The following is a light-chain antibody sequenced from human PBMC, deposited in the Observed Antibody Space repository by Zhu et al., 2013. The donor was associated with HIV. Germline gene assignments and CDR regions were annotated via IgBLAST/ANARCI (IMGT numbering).Light chain of an antibody. J-gene: IGKJ1*01. Sequence: AIQMTQSPSSVSASVGDRVTITCRASQGIRTDLGWYQQKPGKAPKLLIFGASALQSGVPSRFIGSGTGTEFTLTIIRLQPEDFATYYCQQYYSFPPTFGQGTKVEIK. CDR3: QQYYSFPPT. CDR1: QGIRTD. V-gene: IGKV1-6*01. CDR2: GAS.